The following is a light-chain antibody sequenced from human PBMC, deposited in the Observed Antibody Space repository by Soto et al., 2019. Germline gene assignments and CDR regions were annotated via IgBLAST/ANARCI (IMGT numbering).Light chain of an antibody. J-gene: IGKJ5*01. CDR3: QRYDSLPPT. CDR1: HDIKDF. Sequence: DIQMTQSPSSLSASVGDRVTITCQASHDIKDFLNWFQEKPGKAPKLLIYDASNLQTGVPSRFSGSGSGTHFTFTINSLQPEDIATYYCQRYDSLPPTFGQGTRLDIK. CDR2: DAS. V-gene: IGKV1-33*01.